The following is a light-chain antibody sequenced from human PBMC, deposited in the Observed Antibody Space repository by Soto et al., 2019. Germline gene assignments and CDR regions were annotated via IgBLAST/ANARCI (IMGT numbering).Light chain of an antibody. J-gene: IGKJ3*01. V-gene: IGKV1-5*03. CDR1: QTISSW. Sequence: DIQMTQSPSTLSGSVGDRFTITCRASQTISSWLAWYQQKPGKAPKLLIYKASSLESGVPSRFSGSGSGTEFTLTISSLQPDDFATYYCQQYNSYSLTFGPGTKVDIK. CDR3: QQYNSYSLT. CDR2: KAS.